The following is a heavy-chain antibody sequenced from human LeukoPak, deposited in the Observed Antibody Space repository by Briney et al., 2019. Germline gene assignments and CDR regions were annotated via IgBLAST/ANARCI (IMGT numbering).Heavy chain of an antibody. Sequence: GGSLRLSCAASGFTFSGSAMHWVRQASGKGLEWLGRIRSKADSYTTAYAASVKGRFIVSRDDSKNTAYLQMNSLKTEDTAVYYCRAAADLNDYWGQGTLVTVSP. V-gene: IGHV3-73*01. CDR2: IRSKADSYTT. D-gene: IGHD6-13*01. CDR1: GFTFSGSA. CDR3: RAAADLNDY. J-gene: IGHJ4*02.